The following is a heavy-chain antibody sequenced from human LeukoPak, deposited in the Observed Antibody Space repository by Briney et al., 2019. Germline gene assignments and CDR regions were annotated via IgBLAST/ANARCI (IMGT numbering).Heavy chain of an antibody. CDR3: GRGHVSNGQDY. CDR1: GFTFSSYW. J-gene: IGHJ4*02. CDR2: INADGSRT. V-gene: IGHV3-74*01. Sequence: PGGSLRLSCAASGFTFSSYWMHWVRQAPGKGLLWVSRINADGSRTNYADSVKGRFTISRDNAKNTVYLQVNSLRTEDTAVYYCGRGHVSNGQDYWGQGTLVTVSS. D-gene: IGHD1-1*01.